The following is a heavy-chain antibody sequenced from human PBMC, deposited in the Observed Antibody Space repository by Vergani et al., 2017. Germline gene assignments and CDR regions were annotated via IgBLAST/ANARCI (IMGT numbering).Heavy chain of an antibody. Sequence: EVQLLESGGGLVQPGGSLRLSCAASGFTFSSYAMSWVRQAPGKGLEWVSAISGSGCSTYYADSVEGRFTISRDNSKNTLYLQMNSQRAEDTAVYYCAKDLGSDFDYWGQGTLVTVSS. CDR2: ISGSGCST. V-gene: IGHV3-23*01. J-gene: IGHJ4*02. CDR3: AKDLGSDFDY. CDR1: GFTFSSYA. D-gene: IGHD7-27*01.